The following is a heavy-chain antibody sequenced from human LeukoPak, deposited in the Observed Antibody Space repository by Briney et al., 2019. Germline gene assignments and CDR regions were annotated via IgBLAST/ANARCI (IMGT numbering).Heavy chain of an antibody. V-gene: IGHV1-69*13. CDR3: ARHMVRGVIITGFGDAFDI. Sequence: SVKVSCKASGYTFTDYYMHWVRQAPGQGLEWMGGIIPIFGTANYAQKFQGRVTITADESTSIAYMELSSLRSEDTAVYYCARHMVRGVIITGFGDAFDIWGQGTMVTVSS. J-gene: IGHJ3*02. CDR1: GYTFTDYY. D-gene: IGHD3-10*01. CDR2: IIPIFGTA.